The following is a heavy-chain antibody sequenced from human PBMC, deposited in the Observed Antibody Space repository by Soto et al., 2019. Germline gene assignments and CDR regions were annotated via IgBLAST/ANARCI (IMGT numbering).Heavy chain of an antibody. J-gene: IGHJ5*02. V-gene: IGHV4-59*01. CDR3: ARDRGIAAAGTFSGPFDP. CDR1: GGPIISYY. CDR2: IYYSGST. Sequence: SETLSLTCTVSGGPIISYYCIWIRHPPFKGLEWIGYIYYSGSTNYNPSLKSRVTISVDTSKNQFSLKLSSVTAADTAVYYCARDRGIAAAGTFSGPFDPWGQGTLVTVSS. D-gene: IGHD6-13*01.